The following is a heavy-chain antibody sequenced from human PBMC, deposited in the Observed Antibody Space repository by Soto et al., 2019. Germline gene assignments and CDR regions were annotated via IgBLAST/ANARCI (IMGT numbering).Heavy chain of an antibody. V-gene: IGHV4-34*01. D-gene: IGHD3-9*01. J-gene: IGHJ6*02. Sequence: SETLSLTCAVYGGSFSGYYWRWIRQPPGKGLEWIGEINHSGSTNYTPSLKSRVTISVDTSKNQFSLKLSSVTAADTAVYYCAREYYDILTGYPGSGMDVWGQGTTFTVSS. CDR1: GGSFSGYY. CDR2: INHSGST. CDR3: AREYYDILTGYPGSGMDV.